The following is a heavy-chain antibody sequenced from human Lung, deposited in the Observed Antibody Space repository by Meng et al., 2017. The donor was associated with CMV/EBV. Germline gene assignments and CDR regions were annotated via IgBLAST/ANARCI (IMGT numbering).Heavy chain of an antibody. CDR2: IYYTGRT. Sequence: SETXSLXCTVSGGSISSDNYYWSWIRQPPGKGLEWIGYIYYTGRTYYNPSLKSRLTISIDTSKNQSSLKLSSVTAADTAVYYCARANYYGMDVWGQGTTVTVSS. CDR3: ARANYYGMDV. CDR1: GGSISSDNYY. V-gene: IGHV4-30-4*08. J-gene: IGHJ6*02.